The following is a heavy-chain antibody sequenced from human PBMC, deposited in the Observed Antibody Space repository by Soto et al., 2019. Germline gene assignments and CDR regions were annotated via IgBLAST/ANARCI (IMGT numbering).Heavy chain of an antibody. J-gene: IGHJ4*02. D-gene: IGHD1-1*01. CDR3: ADRGEMNGNWDQGYLDN. CDR1: GFSLTSRPVG. Sequence: QITLKESGPTRVKPTQTLILTCSFSGFSLTSRPVGGAWVRQPPGTALEWLAVIYWDDDKRYSPSLKSRLTIDKDASKNQVVLKMAEIDPVDTVRYFCADRGEMNGNWDQGYLDNWGQGSLVTVSS. V-gene: IGHV2-5*02. CDR2: IYWDDDK.